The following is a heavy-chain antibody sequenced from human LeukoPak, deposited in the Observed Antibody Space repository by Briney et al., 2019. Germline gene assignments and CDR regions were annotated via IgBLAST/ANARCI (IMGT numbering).Heavy chain of an antibody. CDR3: SLPGYSSSSG. D-gene: IGHD6-13*01. V-gene: IGHV3-73*01. J-gene: IGHJ4*02. CDR2: IRNKAYTYAT. CDR1: GFTFSGST. Sequence: PGGSLRLSCAASGFTFSGSTIHWVRQASGKGLEWVGRIRNKAYTYATAYGASVEGRFTISRDDSKNTAYLQMNSLKTEDTAIYYCSLPGYSSSSGWGQGTLVTVSS.